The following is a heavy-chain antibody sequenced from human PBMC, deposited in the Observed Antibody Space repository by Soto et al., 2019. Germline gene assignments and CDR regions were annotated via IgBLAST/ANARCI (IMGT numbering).Heavy chain of an antibody. Sequence: NPSETLSLTCTVSGGSISSYYWSWIRQPPGEGLEWIGYIYYSGSTNYNPSLKSRVTISVDTSKNQFSLKLSSVTAADTAVYYCARDFPGYCTNGVCYYHRFDPWAQGTLVTVS. CDR1: GGSISSYY. D-gene: IGHD2-8*01. CDR2: IYYSGST. CDR3: ARDFPGYCTNGVCYYHRFDP. J-gene: IGHJ5*02. V-gene: IGHV4-59*01.